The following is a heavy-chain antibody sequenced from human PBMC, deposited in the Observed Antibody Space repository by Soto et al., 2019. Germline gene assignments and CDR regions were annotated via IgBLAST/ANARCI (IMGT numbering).Heavy chain of an antibody. J-gene: IGHJ1*01. Sequence: VGSLRLSCAASGLTFSSYAMHWVRQAPGKGLEWVAVISYDGSNKYYADSVKGRFTISRDNSKNTLYLQMNSLRAEDTAVYYCAETPFNNWNYFAHWGQGTLVTVPQ. CDR3: AETPFNNWNYFAH. D-gene: IGHD1-7*01. V-gene: IGHV3-30-3*01. CDR2: ISYDGSNK. CDR1: GLTFSSYA.